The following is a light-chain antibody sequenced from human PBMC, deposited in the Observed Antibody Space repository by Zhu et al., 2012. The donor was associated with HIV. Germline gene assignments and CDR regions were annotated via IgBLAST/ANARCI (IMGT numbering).Light chain of an antibody. CDR1: QSIGTY. Sequence: DIQVTQSPSSLSASVGDRVTITCRASQSIGTYLHWYQQKSGAAPKVLIYSVSSLQSGVPSRFSGSGSGTDFTLTISSLQPEDFATYYCQQTYNSRTFGQGTKVQIK. CDR3: QQTYNSRT. V-gene: IGKV1-39*01. CDR2: SVS. J-gene: IGKJ1*01.